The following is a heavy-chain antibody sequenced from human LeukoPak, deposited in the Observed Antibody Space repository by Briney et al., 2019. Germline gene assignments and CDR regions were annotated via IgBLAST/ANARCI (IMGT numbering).Heavy chain of an antibody. CDR2: IYYSGST. CDR1: GGSVSSGSYY. J-gene: IGHJ4*02. D-gene: IGHD4-17*01. V-gene: IGHV4-61*01. Sequence: PSETLSLTCTVSGGSVSSGSYYWSWIRQPPGKGLEWIGYIYYSGSTNYNPSPKSRVTISVDTSKNQFSLKLSSVTAADTAVYYCAREGIPLDGDSYYFDYWGQGTLVTVSS. CDR3: AREGIPLDGDSYYFDY.